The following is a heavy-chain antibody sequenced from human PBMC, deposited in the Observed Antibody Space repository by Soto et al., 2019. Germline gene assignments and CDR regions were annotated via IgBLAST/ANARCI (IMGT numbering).Heavy chain of an antibody. D-gene: IGHD4-17*01. CDR2: INAGNGNT. CDR1: GYTFTSYA. J-gene: IGHJ4*02. V-gene: IGHV1-3*01. Sequence: ASVKVSCKASGYTFTSYAMHWVRQAPGQRLEWMGWINAGNGNTKYSQKFQGRVTITRDTSASTAYMELSSLRAEDTALYYCARDVDADLRPDCDYWGRGTLVTVSS. CDR3: ARDVDADLRPDCDY.